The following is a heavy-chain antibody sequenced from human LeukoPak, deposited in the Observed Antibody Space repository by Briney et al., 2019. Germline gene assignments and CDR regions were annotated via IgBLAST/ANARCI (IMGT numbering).Heavy chain of an antibody. CDR1: GYTFTSND. D-gene: IGHD2-15*01. V-gene: IGHV1-8*01. CDR3: ARRDNTGFDS. J-gene: IGHJ4*02. CDR2: MNPNSGNT. Sequence: GASVKVSFKSSGYTFTSNDFNWVRQASGQGLEWVGWMNPNSGNTGYAQKFKGRLTMTRNNSISTAYLELSSLRSEDTALYYCARRDNTGFDSWGQGTLVTVSS.